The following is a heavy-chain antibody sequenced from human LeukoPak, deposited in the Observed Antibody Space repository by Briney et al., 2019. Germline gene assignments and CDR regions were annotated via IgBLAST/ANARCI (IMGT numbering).Heavy chain of an antibody. CDR2: INPSGGST. CDR3: ARGGDFWSGYRRYYMDV. V-gene: IGHV1-46*01. CDR1: GYTFTSYY. J-gene: IGHJ6*03. Sequence: ASVKVSCKASGYTFTSYYMHWVRQAPGQGLEWMGIINPSGGSTSYAQKFQGRVTKTRDTSTSTVYMELSSLRSEDTAVYYCARGGDFWSGYRRYYMDVWGKGTTVTASS. D-gene: IGHD3-3*01.